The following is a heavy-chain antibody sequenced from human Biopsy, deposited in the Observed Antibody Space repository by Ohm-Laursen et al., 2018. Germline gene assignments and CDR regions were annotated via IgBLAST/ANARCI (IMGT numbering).Heavy chain of an antibody. CDR1: GDSISSYY. CDR3: ARHAPSYSGSYWRYFDL. D-gene: IGHD1-26*01. J-gene: IGHJ2*01. Sequence: TLSLTWTVSGDSISSYYWSWIRQPPGKGLQWIGYVYYTGSTDYNPSLQSRVTISVDTSKNHFSLRLTSVTAADTAVYYCARHAPSYSGSYWRYFDLWGRGTLVTVSS. V-gene: IGHV4-59*08. CDR2: VYYTGST.